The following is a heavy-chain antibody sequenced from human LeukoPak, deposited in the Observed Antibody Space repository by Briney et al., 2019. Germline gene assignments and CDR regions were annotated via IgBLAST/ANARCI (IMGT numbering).Heavy chain of an antibody. CDR3: AREMGITMVRGVDFDY. CDR1: GYTFTSYG. CDR2: ISAYNGDT. J-gene: IGHJ4*02. Sequence: GASVKVSCKASGYTFTSYGINWVRQAPGQGLEWMGWISAYNGDTNYAQKLQGRVTMTTDTSTSTAYMELRSLRSDDTAVYYCAREMGITMVRGVDFDYWGQGTLVTVSS. D-gene: IGHD3-10*01. V-gene: IGHV1-18*01.